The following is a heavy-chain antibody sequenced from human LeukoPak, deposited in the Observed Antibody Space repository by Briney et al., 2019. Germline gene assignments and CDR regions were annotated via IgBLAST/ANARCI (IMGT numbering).Heavy chain of an antibody. D-gene: IGHD1-26*01. CDR1: GFIFSNYA. Sequence: GGSLRLSCSASGFIFSNYAMHWVRQAPGKGLEYVSSISSNGGSTYYADSVKGRFTISRDSSKNTLFLQMSSLRTEDTAVYYCARVKVGTTNRFDYWGQGTLVTVSS. J-gene: IGHJ4*02. CDR3: ARVKVGTTNRFDY. CDR2: ISSNGGST. V-gene: IGHV3-64D*06.